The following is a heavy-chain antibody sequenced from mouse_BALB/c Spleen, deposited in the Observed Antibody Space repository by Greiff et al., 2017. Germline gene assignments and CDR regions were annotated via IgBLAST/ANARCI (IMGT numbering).Heavy chain of an antibody. V-gene: IGHV5-12-2*01. D-gene: IGHD3-3*01. J-gene: IGHJ4*01. CDR2: ISNGGGST. CDR1: GFTFSSYT. Sequence: DVMLVESGGGLVQPGGSLKLSCAASGFTFSSYTMSWVRQTPEKRLEWVAYISNGGGSTYYPDTVKGRFTISRDNAKNTLYLQMSSLKSEDTAMYYCARGTSAMDYWGQGTSVTVSS. CDR3: ARGTSAMDY.